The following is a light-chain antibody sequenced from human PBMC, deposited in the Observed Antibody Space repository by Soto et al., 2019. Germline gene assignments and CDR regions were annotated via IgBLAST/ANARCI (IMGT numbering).Light chain of an antibody. CDR2: EVS. CDR1: SSDVGGYNY. J-gene: IGLJ1*01. CDR3: SSYAVTNIFV. V-gene: IGLV2-8*01. Sequence: QSALTQPPSASGSPGQSVTISCTGTSSDVGGYNYVSWYQQHPGKAPKVIIYEVSKRPSGVPDRCSGSKSGSTASLTVSGLQAEDEADYYCSSYAVTNIFVFGTGTKVTVL.